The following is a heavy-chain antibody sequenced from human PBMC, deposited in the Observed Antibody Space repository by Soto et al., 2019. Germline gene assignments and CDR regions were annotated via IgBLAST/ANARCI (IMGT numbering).Heavy chain of an antibody. CDR3: TRHGGGGVLTARDGMDV. Sequence: GGSLRLSCAASGFTFSGSAMHWVRQASGKGLEWVGRIRSKANSYATAYAASVKGRFTISRDDSKNTAYLQMNSLKTEDTAVYYCTRHGGGGVLTARDGMDVWGQGTTVTVSS. D-gene: IGHD2-8*01. CDR2: IRSKANSYAT. V-gene: IGHV3-73*01. J-gene: IGHJ6*02. CDR1: GFTFSGSA.